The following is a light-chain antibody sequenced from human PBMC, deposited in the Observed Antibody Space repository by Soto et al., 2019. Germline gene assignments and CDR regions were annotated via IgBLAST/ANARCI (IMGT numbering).Light chain of an antibody. CDR2: AAS. J-gene: IGKJ1*01. V-gene: IGKV1-39*01. Sequence: DIQMTQSPSSLSTSVGDRVTITCRASQSISNYLNWYQQKPGKVPKLLIYAASRLQSGVPSRFSGSGSGTDFTLTISSLQSEDFATYYCLQSYITPWTFGQGTKVEIK. CDR3: LQSYITPWT. CDR1: QSISNY.